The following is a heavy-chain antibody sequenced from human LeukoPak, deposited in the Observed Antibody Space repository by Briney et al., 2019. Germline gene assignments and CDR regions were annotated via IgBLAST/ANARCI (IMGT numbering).Heavy chain of an antibody. CDR2: IIPIFGTA. Sequence: SVKLSCKASGGTFSSYAISWVRQAPGQGLEWIGGIIPIFGTANHAQKFQGRVTITTDESTSTAYMGLSSLRSEDTAVYYCARDTYYYDSSGYSSPYFDYWGQGTLVTVSS. V-gene: IGHV1-69*05. J-gene: IGHJ4*02. CDR3: ARDTYYYDSSGYSSPYFDY. D-gene: IGHD3-22*01. CDR1: GGTFSSYA.